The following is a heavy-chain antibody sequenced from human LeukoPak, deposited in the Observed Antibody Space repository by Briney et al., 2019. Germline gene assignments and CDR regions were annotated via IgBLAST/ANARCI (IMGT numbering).Heavy chain of an antibody. CDR1: GYTFTGYY. Sequence: SVKVPCKASGYTFTGYYMHWVRQTPGQGLEWMGWINPNSGGTNYAQKFQGRVTMTRDTSISTAYMELSRLRSDDTAIYYCARDISDCSSTSCSRLHFDYWGQGTLVTVSS. V-gene: IGHV1-2*02. D-gene: IGHD2-2*01. CDR2: INPNSGGT. J-gene: IGHJ4*02. CDR3: ARDISDCSSTSCSRLHFDY.